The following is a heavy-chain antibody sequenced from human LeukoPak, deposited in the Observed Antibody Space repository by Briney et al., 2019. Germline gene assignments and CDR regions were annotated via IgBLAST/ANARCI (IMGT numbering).Heavy chain of an antibody. J-gene: IGHJ6*03. V-gene: IGHV4-61*02. CDR1: GGSISSASYY. D-gene: IGHD3-3*01. CDR2: IYISGST. CDR3: ARGQFWSDHYGGANYYSMDV. Sequence: SQTLSLTCTVSGGSISSASYYWSWIRQPAGKGLEWIGLIYISGSTNYNPSLKSRVTISVDTSKNQFSLELNSVTAADTAVYFCARGQFWSDHYGGANYYSMDVWGKGTTVTVSS.